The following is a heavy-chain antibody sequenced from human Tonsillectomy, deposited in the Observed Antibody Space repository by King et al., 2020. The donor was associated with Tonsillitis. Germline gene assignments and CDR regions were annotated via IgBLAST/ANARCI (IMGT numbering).Heavy chain of an antibody. CDR2: ISYDGSSE. CDR3: ERPAVLSESFHVDL. Sequence: VQLVESGGGVVRPGRSRRLSCAASGFTFSSYAMHWVRQSPGKGLEWVAIISYDGSSEDYEESVKGRFTISRDNSNNTLYLQMSRLTAEDTAIYYCERPAVLSESFHVDLWGQGSLVTVSS. V-gene: IGHV3-30*15. CDR1: GFTFSSYA. J-gene: IGHJ5*02. D-gene: IGHD1-26*01.